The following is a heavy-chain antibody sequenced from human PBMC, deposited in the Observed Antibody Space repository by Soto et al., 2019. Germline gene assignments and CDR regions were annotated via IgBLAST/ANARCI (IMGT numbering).Heavy chain of an antibody. Sequence: SETLSLTCTVSGGSISSYYWSWIRQPPGKGLEWIGYIYYSGSTNYNPSLKSRVTISVDTPKNQFSLKLSSVTAADTAVYYCARRRGYSSSWYYSWFDPWGQGTLVTVSS. D-gene: IGHD6-13*01. CDR2: IYYSGST. CDR3: ARRRGYSSSWYYSWFDP. CDR1: GGSISSYY. V-gene: IGHV4-59*01. J-gene: IGHJ5*02.